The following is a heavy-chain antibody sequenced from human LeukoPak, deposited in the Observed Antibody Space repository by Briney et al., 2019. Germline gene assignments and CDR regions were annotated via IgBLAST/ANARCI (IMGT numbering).Heavy chain of an antibody. CDR3: ARSKDYGDHYYYYYGMDV. Sequence: GGSLRLSCAASGFTFSSYGMHWVRQAPGKGLEWVAVIWYDGSNKYYADSVKGRFTISRDNSKNTLYLQMNSLRAEDTAVYYCARSKDYGDHYYYYYGMDVWGQGTTVTVSS. CDR1: GFTFSSYG. J-gene: IGHJ6*02. D-gene: IGHD4-17*01. V-gene: IGHV3-30*19. CDR2: IWYDGSNK.